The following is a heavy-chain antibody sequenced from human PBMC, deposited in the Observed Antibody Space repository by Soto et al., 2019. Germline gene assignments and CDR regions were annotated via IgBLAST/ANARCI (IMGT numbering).Heavy chain of an antibody. CDR1: GFTFSSYG. CDR3: AKDRESGYLYYDY. V-gene: IGHV3-30*18. D-gene: IGHD2-15*01. Sequence: QVQLVESGGGVVQPGRSLRLSCAASGFTFSSYGMHWVRQAPGKGLEWVAVISYYGSNKYYADSVKGRFTISRDNSKNTLYLQMNSLRAEDTAVYYCAKDRESGYLYYDYWGQGTLVTVSS. CDR2: ISYYGSNK. J-gene: IGHJ4*02.